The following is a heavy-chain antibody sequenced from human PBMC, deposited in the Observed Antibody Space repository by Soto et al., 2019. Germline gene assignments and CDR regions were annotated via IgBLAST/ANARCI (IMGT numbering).Heavy chain of an antibody. CDR3: AREETDYGGTDEYFQH. D-gene: IGHD4-17*01. J-gene: IGHJ1*01. V-gene: IGHV1-69*08. Sequence: QVQLVQSGAEVKKPGSSVKVSCKASGGTFSSYTISWVRQAPGQGLEWMGRIIPILGIANYAQKFQGRVTITADKSTSTAYMELSSLRSEDTAVYYCAREETDYGGTDEYFQHWGQGTLVTVSS. CDR1: GGTFSSYT. CDR2: IIPILGIA.